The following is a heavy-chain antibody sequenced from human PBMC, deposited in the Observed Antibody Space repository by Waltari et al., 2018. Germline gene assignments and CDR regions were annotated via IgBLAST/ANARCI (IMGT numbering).Heavy chain of an antibody. CDR1: GDSVSSNSAA. CDR3: ARGRRNYEYVWGSIKGFDY. J-gene: IGHJ4*02. Sequence: QVQLQQSGPGLVKPSQTLSLTCAISGDSVSSNSAAWNWIRQSPSRGLEWLGRTYYRSKWYNDYEVSVKSRITINPDTSKNQVSLKLSSVTAADTAVYYCARGRRNYEYVWGSIKGFDYWGQGTLVTVSS. CDR2: TYYRSKWYN. V-gene: IGHV6-1*01. D-gene: IGHD3-16*01.